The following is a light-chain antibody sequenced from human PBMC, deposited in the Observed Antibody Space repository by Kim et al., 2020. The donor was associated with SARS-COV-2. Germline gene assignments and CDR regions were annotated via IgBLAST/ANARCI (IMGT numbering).Light chain of an antibody. CDR2: GVT. CDR3: CSYAGTSSRV. V-gene: IGLV2-11*01. J-gene: IGLJ1*01. CDR1: SSNVDAYNH. Sequence: GQSVTISCTGTSSNVDAYNHVSWYQQYPGKAPKLIIHGVTKRPSGVPDRFSGSKSGNTASLTISGLLAEDEADYYCCSYAGTSSRVFGTGTKVTVL.